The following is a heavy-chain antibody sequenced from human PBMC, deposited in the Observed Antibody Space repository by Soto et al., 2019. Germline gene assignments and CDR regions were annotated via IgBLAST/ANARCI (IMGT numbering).Heavy chain of an antibody. D-gene: IGHD1-26*01. CDR1: GFTFNSYA. CDR2: ITDSGGNT. V-gene: IGHV3-23*01. Sequence: EVQLLESGGGLVQPGGSLRLSCAASGFTFNSYAMSWVRQAPGKGLEWVSAITDSGGNTYYADSVKGRFSISRDNSQNTLHLQMNNLRAEDTAVYYCAKAGPNSHGRNYFDYGGQGTLVTVSS. J-gene: IGHJ4*02. CDR3: AKAGPNSHGRNYFDY.